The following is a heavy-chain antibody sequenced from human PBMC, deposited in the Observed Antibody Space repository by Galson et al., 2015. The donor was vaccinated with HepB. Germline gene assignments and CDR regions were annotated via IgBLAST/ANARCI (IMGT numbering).Heavy chain of an antibody. CDR2: IIPIFGTA. J-gene: IGHJ6*04. D-gene: IGHD6-13*01. V-gene: IGHV1-69*13. CDR3: ARERSSSWYGEGYYYYGMDV. Sequence: SVKVSCKASGGTFSSYAISWVRQAPGQGLEWMGGIIPIFGTANYAQKFQGRVTITADDSTSTAYMELSSLRSEDTAVYYCARERSSSWYGEGYYYYGMDVWGKGTTVTASS. CDR1: GGTFSSYA.